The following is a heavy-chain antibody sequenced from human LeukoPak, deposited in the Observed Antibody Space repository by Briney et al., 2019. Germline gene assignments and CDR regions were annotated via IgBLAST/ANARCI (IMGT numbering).Heavy chain of an antibody. CDR1: GFTFSSYE. V-gene: IGHV3-48*03. Sequence: PGGSLRLSCAASGFTFSSYEMNWVRQAPGKGLEWVSYISSSSSIYYGDSVKGRFTMSRDNAKNSLYLQMNSLRDEDTAVYYCARESRESCAAFDIWGQGTMVTVSS. J-gene: IGHJ3*02. CDR3: ARESRESCAAFDI. CDR2: ISSSSSI.